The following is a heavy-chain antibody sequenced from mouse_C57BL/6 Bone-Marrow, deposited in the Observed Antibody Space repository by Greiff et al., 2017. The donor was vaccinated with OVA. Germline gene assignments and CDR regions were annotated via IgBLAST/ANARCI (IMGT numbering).Heavy chain of an antibody. D-gene: IGHD3-3*01. CDR3: THGLGPFMRGNYAMDY. Sequence: DVKLVESGGGLVQPGGSMKLSCAASGFTFSDAWMDWVRQSPEKGLEWVAEIRNKANNHAQYYAVYVKGRFTISRDESKSSVYLQMNSLRAEDTGIYYCTHGLGPFMRGNYAMDYWGQGTSVTVSS. J-gene: IGHJ4*01. CDR1: GFTFSDAW. CDR2: IRNKANNHAQ. V-gene: IGHV6-6*01.